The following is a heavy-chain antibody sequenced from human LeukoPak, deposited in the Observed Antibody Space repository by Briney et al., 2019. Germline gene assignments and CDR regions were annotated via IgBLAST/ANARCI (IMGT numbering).Heavy chain of an antibody. CDR2: INRSGST. CDR3: ARGRGYSRGYFDY. Sequence: SETLSLTCAVYGGSFSGYYWSWIRQPPGKGLEWIGEINRSGSTNYNPSLKSRVTISVDTSKNQFSPKLSSVTAADTAVYYCARGRGYSRGYFDYWGQGTLVTVSS. J-gene: IGHJ4*02. D-gene: IGHD5-18*01. CDR1: GGSFSGYY. V-gene: IGHV4-34*01.